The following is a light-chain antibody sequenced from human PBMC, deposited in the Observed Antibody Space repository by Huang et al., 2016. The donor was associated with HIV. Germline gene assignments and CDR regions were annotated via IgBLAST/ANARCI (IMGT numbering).Light chain of an antibody. CDR3: QQRSSSLT. CDR1: QSLNKF. Sequence: IVLTQSPATLSLSPGERATLSCRAGQSLNKFLAWYQQKPGQAPRLLIYNATDRATGVPARFSGGGSGTDFTLTITDLKAEDFAIYYCQQRSSSLTFGGGTKVEIK. CDR2: NAT. J-gene: IGKJ4*01. V-gene: IGKV3-11*01.